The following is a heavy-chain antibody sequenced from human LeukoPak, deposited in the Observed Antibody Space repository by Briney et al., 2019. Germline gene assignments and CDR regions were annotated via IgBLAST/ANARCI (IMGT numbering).Heavy chain of an antibody. CDR1: GFTHANYA. CDR2: MRHDGSNK. Sequence: GGSLRLSCVVSGFTHANYAMHWARQAPGKGLEWVAFMRHDGSNKDYPDSVRGRFTISRDSSKNTLYLQMNDLRSEDTAVYYCAKVPGKARKFGNLEYWGQGTLVIVSS. V-gene: IGHV3-30*02. J-gene: IGHJ4*02. D-gene: IGHD1-14*01. CDR3: AKVPGKARKFGNLEY.